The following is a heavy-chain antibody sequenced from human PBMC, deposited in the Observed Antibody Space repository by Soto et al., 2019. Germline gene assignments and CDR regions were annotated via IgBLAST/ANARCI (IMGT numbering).Heavy chain of an antibody. V-gene: IGHV2-5*02. CDR3: AHTFPFEIPFDY. J-gene: IGHJ4*02. CDR1: GFSLSTSGVG. CDR2: IYWDDDK. Sequence: QITLKESGPTLVKPTQTLTLTYTFSGFSLSTSGVGVGWIRQPPGKALEWLALIYWDDDKRYSPSLKSRLTITKDTSKNQVVLTMTNMDPVDTATYYCAHTFPFEIPFDYWGQGTLVTVSS.